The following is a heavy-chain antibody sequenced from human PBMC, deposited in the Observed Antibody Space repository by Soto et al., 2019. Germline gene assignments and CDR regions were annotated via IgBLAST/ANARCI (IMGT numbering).Heavy chain of an antibody. J-gene: IGHJ3*02. Sequence: QVQLVQSGAEVKKPGSSVKVSCKASGGTFSSYAISWVRQAPGQGLEWMGGIIPIFGTANYAQKFQGRVTITADKSTSTAYMELSRLRSEETAVYYCARMVYAIGHAFDIWGQGTMVTVSS. V-gene: IGHV1-69*06. D-gene: IGHD2-8*01. CDR3: ARMVYAIGHAFDI. CDR2: IIPIFGTA. CDR1: GGTFSSYA.